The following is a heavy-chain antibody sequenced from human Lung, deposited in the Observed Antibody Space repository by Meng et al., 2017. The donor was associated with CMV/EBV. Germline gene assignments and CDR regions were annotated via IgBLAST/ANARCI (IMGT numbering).Heavy chain of an antibody. Sequence: SCAASGFTFSSYWMSWVRQAPGKGLEWVANIKQDGSEKYYVDSVKGRFTISRDNAKNSLYLQMNSLRAEDTAVYYCARVSGIAVAGTLGFGYYYYGMDXWGQXTTVTVS. CDR3: ARVSGIAVAGTLGFGYYYYGMDX. J-gene: IGHJ6*02. D-gene: IGHD6-19*01. CDR1: GFTFSSYW. CDR2: IKQDGSEK. V-gene: IGHV3-7*01.